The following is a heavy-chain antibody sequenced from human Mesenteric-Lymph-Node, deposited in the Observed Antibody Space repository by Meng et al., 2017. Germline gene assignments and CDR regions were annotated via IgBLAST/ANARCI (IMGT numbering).Heavy chain of an antibody. D-gene: IGHD3-10*01. V-gene: IGHV3-30*07. CDR3: ARGLLWFGETDY. Sequence: GESLKISCAASGFTFSSYAMHWVRQAPGKGLEWVAVISYDGSNKYYADSVKGRFTISRDNSKNTLYLQMNSLRAEDTAVYYCARGLLWFGETDYWGQGTLVTVSS. CDR2: ISYDGSNK. J-gene: IGHJ4*02. CDR1: GFTFSSYA.